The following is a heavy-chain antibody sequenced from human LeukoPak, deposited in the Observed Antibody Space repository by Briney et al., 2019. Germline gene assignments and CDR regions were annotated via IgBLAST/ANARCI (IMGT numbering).Heavy chain of an antibody. CDR2: INHSGST. D-gene: IGHD3-22*01. V-gene: IGHV4-34*01. CDR3: ARGLYYYDSSGYFIVPYYYYMDV. Sequence: SETLSLTCAVYGGSFSGYYWSWIRQPPGKGLEWIGEINHSGSTNYNPSLKSRVTISVDTSKNQFSLKLSSVTAADTAVYYCARGLYYYDSSGYFIVPYYYYMDVWCKGTPVTVSS. J-gene: IGHJ6*03. CDR1: GGSFSGYY.